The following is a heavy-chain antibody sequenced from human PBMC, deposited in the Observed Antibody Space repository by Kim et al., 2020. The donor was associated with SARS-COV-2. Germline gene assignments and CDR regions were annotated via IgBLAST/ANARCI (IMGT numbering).Heavy chain of an antibody. CDR3: ARGIAVAAHFDS. J-gene: IGHJ4*02. Sequence: KYNPSLKSRVTISVDTSKNQFSLKLTSVTAADTAVYYCARGIAVAAHFDSWGQGTLVTVSS. D-gene: IGHD6-19*01. V-gene: IGHV4-61*02.